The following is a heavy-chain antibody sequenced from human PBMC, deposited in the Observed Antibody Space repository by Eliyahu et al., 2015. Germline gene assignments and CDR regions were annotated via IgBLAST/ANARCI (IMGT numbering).Heavy chain of an antibody. Sequence: QVQLVQSGAEVKKPGASVKVXXKXSXYTXXSYGIXXVRQAPGQGLEWMGWISAYNGNTNYAQKLQGRVTMTTDTSTSTAYMELRSLRSDDTAVYYCARGTRGASDYWGQGTLVTVSS. CDR2: ISAYNGNT. D-gene: IGHD3-10*01. CDR1: XYTXXSYG. CDR3: ARGTRGASDY. V-gene: IGHV1-18*04. J-gene: IGHJ4*02.